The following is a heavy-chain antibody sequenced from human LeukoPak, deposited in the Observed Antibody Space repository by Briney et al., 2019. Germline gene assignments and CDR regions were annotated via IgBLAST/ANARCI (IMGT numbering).Heavy chain of an antibody. CDR2: ISGSGGST. Sequence: GGSLRLSCAASGFTFSSYAMSWVRQAPGKGLEWVSAISGSGGSTYYADSVKGRFTIPRDNSKNTLYLQMNSLRAEDTAVYYCARGPYDFWSGYHSHFDYWGQGTLVTVSS. CDR3: ARGPYDFWSGYHSHFDY. CDR1: GFTFSSYA. V-gene: IGHV3-23*01. J-gene: IGHJ4*02. D-gene: IGHD3/OR15-3a*01.